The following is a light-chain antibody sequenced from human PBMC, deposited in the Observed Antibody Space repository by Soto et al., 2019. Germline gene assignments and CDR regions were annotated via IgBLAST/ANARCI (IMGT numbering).Light chain of an antibody. CDR3: QQYGGSPRYT. CDR1: QSVSSSH. J-gene: IGKJ2*01. V-gene: IGKV3-20*01. Sequence: EIVLTQSPGTLSLSPGDRATLSCRASQSVSSSHLAWYQQKPGQAPRLLIYGASNRATGIPDRFSSSGSGTDFTLTISRLEPEDFAVYYCQQYGGSPRYTFGQGTKLEIK. CDR2: GAS.